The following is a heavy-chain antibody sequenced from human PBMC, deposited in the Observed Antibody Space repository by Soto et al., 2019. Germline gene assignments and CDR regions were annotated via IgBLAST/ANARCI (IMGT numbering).Heavy chain of an antibody. CDR2: IDWDDDK. V-gene: IGHV2-70*01. Sequence: SGPTLENPTQTLTLTCTFSGFSLSTSGMCVSWIRQPPGKALEWLALIDWDDDKYYSTSLKTRLTISKDTSKNQVVLTMTNMDPVDTATYYCARALSLRWSPYFDYWGQGTLVTVSS. CDR3: ARALSLRWSPYFDY. J-gene: IGHJ4*02. D-gene: IGHD4-17*01. CDR1: GFSLSTSGMC.